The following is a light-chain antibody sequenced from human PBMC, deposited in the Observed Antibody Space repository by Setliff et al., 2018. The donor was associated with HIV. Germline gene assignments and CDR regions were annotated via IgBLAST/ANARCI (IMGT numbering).Light chain of an antibody. CDR3: SSCATSNSYLLF. CDR2: EVI. CDR1: SSDVGGYNY. V-gene: IGLV2-14*01. Sequence: ALAQPASVSGSPGQSITISCTGTSSDVGGYNYVSWYQQHPGKAPKLVIYEVINRPSGVSNRFSGSKSGNTASLTISGLQAEDEADYYCSSCATSNSYLLFFGTGTQLTVL. J-gene: IGLJ1*01.